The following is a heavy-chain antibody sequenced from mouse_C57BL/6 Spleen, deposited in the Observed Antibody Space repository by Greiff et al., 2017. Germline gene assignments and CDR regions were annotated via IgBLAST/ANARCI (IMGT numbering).Heavy chain of an antibody. Sequence: EVMLVESGPGMVKPSQSLSLTCTVTGYSITSGYDWHWIRHFPGNKLEWMGYISYSGSTNYNQSLKSRISITHDTSKNHFFLKLNSVTTEDTATYYCAREDDGYSFDYWGQGTTLTVSS. V-gene: IGHV3-1*01. J-gene: IGHJ2*01. D-gene: IGHD2-3*01. CDR1: GYSITSGYD. CDR2: ISYSGST. CDR3: AREDDGYSFDY.